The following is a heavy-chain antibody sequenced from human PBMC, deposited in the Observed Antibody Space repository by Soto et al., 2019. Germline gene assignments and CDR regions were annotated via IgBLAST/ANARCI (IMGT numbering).Heavy chain of an antibody. Sequence: QVQLVESGGGVVQPGRSLRLSCAASGFTFSSYAMQWVRQAPGKGLEWVAVISYDGGNKYYGDSVKGRFTISRDNSKNTLYLQINSLRAEDTAVYYCARPDYGSGSYPDYWGQGTLVTVSS. CDR1: GFTFSSYA. CDR3: ARPDYGSGSYPDY. D-gene: IGHD3-10*01. J-gene: IGHJ4*02. V-gene: IGHV3-30-3*01. CDR2: ISYDGGNK.